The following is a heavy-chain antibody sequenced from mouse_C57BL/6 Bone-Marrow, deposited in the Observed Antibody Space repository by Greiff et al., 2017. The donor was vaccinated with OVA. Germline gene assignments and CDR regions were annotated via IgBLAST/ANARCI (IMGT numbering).Heavy chain of an antibody. V-gene: IGHV5-4*01. Sequence: EVQLVESGGGLVKPGGSLKLSCAASGFTFSSYAMSWVRQTPEKRLEWVATISDGGSYTYYPDNVKGRFTISRDNAKNNLYLQMSHLKSEDTAMYYCARDMMVTTTWFAYWGQGTLVTVSA. D-gene: IGHD2-3*01. J-gene: IGHJ3*01. CDR2: ISDGGSYT. CDR3: ARDMMVTTTWFAY. CDR1: GFTFSSYA.